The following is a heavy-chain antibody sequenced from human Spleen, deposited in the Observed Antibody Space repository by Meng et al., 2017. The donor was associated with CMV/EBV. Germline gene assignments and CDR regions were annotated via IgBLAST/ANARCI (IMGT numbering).Heavy chain of an antibody. V-gene: IGHV3-23*01. D-gene: IGHD2-8*01. J-gene: IGHJ4*02. CDR2: ISGSGGST. Sequence: SGFTFSSYAMTGVRQAPGKGLEWVSDISGSGGSTNYADSVKGRFTISRDNSKNTLYLQMNSLRAEDTAVYYCAKGGQLLMVYACYFDYWGQGALVTVSS. CDR3: AKGGQLLMVYACYFDY. CDR1: GFTFSSYA.